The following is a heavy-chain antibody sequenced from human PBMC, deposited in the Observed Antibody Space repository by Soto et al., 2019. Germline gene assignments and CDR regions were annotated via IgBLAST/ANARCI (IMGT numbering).Heavy chain of an antibody. J-gene: IGHJ4*02. V-gene: IGHV4-59*01. CDR1: GGSISSYY. Sequence: KPSETLSLTCTVAGGSISSYYWSWIRQPPGKGLEWIGYIYYSESTNYNPSLKSRVTISVDTSKNQFSLKLSSVTAADTAVYYCARGPSGWYYGYWGQGTLVTVSS. CDR3: ARGPSGWYYGY. D-gene: IGHD6-19*01. CDR2: IYYSEST.